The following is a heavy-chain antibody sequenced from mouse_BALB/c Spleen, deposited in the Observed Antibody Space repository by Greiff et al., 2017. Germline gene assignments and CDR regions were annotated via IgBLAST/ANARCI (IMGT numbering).Heavy chain of an antibody. CDR3: ARGDEEGAMDY. CDR1: GYSITSGYY. V-gene: IGHV3-6*02. J-gene: IGHJ4*01. CDR2: ISYDGSN. Sequence: ESGPGLVKPSQSLSLTCSVTGYSITSGYYWNWIRQFPGNKLEWMGYISYDGSNNYNPSLKNRISITRDTSKNQFFLKLNSVTTEDTATYYCARGDEEGAMDYWGQGTSVTVSS.